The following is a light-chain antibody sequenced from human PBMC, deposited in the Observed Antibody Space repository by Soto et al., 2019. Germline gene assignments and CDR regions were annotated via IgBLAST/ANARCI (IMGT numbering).Light chain of an antibody. CDR2: DAS. Sequence: EIVLTQSPATLSLSPGERATLSCRASQSVSSYLAWYQQKPGQAPRLLIYDASNRATGIPARFSGSGCGTDFTLTISSLEPEDFAVYYCQQRSTPLTFGGGTKVEIK. V-gene: IGKV3-11*01. CDR3: QQRSTPLT. J-gene: IGKJ4*01. CDR1: QSVSSY.